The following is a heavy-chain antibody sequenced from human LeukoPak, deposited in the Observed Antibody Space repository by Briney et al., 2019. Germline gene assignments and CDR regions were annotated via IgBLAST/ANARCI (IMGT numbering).Heavy chain of an antibody. J-gene: IGHJ4*02. CDR1: GGTFSSYA. D-gene: IGHD3-3*01. V-gene: IGHV1-69*04. CDR2: IIPILGIA. Sequence: ASVKVSCKASGGTFSSYAISWVRQAPGQGLEWMGRIIPILGIANYAQKFQGRVTITTDESTSTAYMELSSLRSEDTAVYYCASRYDFWSGYYFAYWGQGTLVTVSS. CDR3: ASRYDFWSGYYFAY.